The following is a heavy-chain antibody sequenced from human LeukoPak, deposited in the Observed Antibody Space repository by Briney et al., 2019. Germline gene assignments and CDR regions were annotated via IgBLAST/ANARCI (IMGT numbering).Heavy chain of an antibody. D-gene: IGHD3-9*01. Sequence: GGSLRLSCAASGFTFSSYAMNWVRQAPGKGLEWVSFISSSMISIHYADSVQGRFTISRDNARNILYLQMNSLRAEDTAVYYCARVYDVLTGGFDHWGQGALVTVSS. V-gene: IGHV3-21*01. CDR2: ISSSMISI. CDR3: ARVYDVLTGGFDH. J-gene: IGHJ4*02. CDR1: GFTFSSYA.